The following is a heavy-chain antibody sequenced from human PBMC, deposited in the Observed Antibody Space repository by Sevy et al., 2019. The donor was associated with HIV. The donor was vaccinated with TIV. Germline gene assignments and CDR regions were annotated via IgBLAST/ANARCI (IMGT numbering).Heavy chain of an antibody. J-gene: IGHJ4*02. D-gene: IGHD1-26*01. CDR1: GFTFSSYS. Sequence: GGSLRLSCAASGFTFSSYSMNWVRQAPGKGLEWVSSISSSSSYIYYADSVKRRFTISRDNAKNSLYLQMNSLRAEDTAVYYCARDGDSGSYGGAYYFDYWGQGTLVTVSS. CDR3: ARDGDSGSYGGAYYFDY. V-gene: IGHV3-21*01. CDR2: ISSSSSYI.